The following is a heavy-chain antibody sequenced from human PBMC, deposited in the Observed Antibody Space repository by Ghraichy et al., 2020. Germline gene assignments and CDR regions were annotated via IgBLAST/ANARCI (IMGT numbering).Heavy chain of an antibody. CDR1: GFTFSSYS. J-gene: IGHJ3*02. D-gene: IGHD5-24*01. V-gene: IGHV3-48*02. CDR3: ARDPLEMATTRGAFDI. CDR2: ISSSSSTI. Sequence: GESLNISCAASGFTFSSYSMNWVRQAPGKGLEWVSYISSSSSTIYYADSVKGRFTISRDNAKNSLYLQMNSLRDEDTAVYYCARDPLEMATTRGAFDIWGQGTMVTVSS.